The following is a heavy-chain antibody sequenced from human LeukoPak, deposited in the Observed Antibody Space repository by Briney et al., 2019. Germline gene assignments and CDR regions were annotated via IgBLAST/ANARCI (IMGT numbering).Heavy chain of an antibody. CDR3: ARDGDDILTGYYFGDY. V-gene: IGHV3-21*01. J-gene: IGHJ4*02. D-gene: IGHD3-9*01. CDR2: ISSSSSYI. CDR1: GFTFSSYS. Sequence: PGGSLRLSCAASGFTFSSYSMNWVRQAPGKGLEWVSSISSSSSYIYYADSVEGRFTISRDNAKNSLYLQMNSLRAEDTAVYYCARDGDDILTGYYFGDYWGQGTLVTVSS.